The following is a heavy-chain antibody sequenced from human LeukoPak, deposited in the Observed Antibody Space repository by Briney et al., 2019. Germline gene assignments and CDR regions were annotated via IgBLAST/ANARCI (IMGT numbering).Heavy chain of an antibody. J-gene: IGHJ6*03. V-gene: IGHV4-59*02. Sequence: SETLSLTCTVSGGSVSDYYWSWIRQSPGKGLEWIGYIYYTETSYNPSLKSRVTISVDTSKNQFSLRLSSVTAADTAVYFCARVEKGYCSTTSCYGDYYYYMDIWGKGTTVTISS. CDR3: ARVEKGYCSTTSCYGDYYYYMDI. CDR1: GGSVSDYY. D-gene: IGHD2-2*01. CDR2: IYYTET.